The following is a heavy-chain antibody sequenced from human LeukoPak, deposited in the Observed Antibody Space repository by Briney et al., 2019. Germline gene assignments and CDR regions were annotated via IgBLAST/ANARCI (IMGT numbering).Heavy chain of an antibody. CDR3: VRGPYGSSISNWFDP. CDR1: GGSFSGYY. D-gene: IGHD3-10*01. CDR2: IYHSGST. J-gene: IGHJ5*02. Sequence: SETLSLTCAVYGGSFSGYYWSWIRQPPGKGLEWIGEIYHSGSTYYNPSLKSRVTISVDTSKNQFSLKLSSVTAADTAVYYCVRGPYGSSISNWFDPWGQGMLVTVSS. V-gene: IGHV4-34*01.